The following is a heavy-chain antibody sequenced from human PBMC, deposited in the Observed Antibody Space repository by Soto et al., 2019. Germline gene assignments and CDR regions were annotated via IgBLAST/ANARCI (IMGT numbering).Heavy chain of an antibody. CDR2: INHSGST. D-gene: IGHD3-3*01. Sequence: SETLSLTCAVYGGSFSGYYWSWIRQPPGKGLEWIGEINHSGSTNYNPSLKSRVTISVDTSKNQFSLKLSSVTAADTAVYYCARETYYDFWSGYYRYYMDVWGKGTTVTVSS. V-gene: IGHV4-34*01. J-gene: IGHJ6*03. CDR3: ARETYYDFWSGYYRYYMDV. CDR1: GGSFSGYY.